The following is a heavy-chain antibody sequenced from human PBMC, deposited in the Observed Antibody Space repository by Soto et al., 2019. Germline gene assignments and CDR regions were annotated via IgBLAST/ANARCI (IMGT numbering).Heavy chain of an antibody. V-gene: IGHV2-5*01. CDR1: GFSLSTSGVS. CDR2: IYSNDDK. D-gene: IGHD5-18*01. J-gene: IGHJ3*01. CDR3: AHRPNWGYNYGRVAFDF. Sequence: QITLKESGPTLVKPTQTVTPTCAFSGFSLSTSGVSVGWIRQTPGKALEWLALIYSNDDKRYSPSLKSRLTITKDTSKNQVVLTMTNMDPVDTATYYCAHRPNWGYNYGRVAFDFWGQGTMVTVSS.